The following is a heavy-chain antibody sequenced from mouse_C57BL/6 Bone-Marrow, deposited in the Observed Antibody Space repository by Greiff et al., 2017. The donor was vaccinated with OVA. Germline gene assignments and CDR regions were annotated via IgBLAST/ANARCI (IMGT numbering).Heavy chain of an antibody. CDR1: GYTFTDYN. V-gene: IGHV1-22*01. CDR2: INPNNGGT. CDR3: ARNYYSNYFYYFDY. J-gene: IGHJ2*01. D-gene: IGHD2-5*01. Sequence: EVKLQQSGPELVKPGASVKMSCKASGYTFTDYNMHWVKQSHGKSLEWIGYINPNNGGTSYNQKFKGKATLTVNKSSSTAYMELRSLTSEDSAVYYCARNYYSNYFYYFDYWGQGTTLTVSS.